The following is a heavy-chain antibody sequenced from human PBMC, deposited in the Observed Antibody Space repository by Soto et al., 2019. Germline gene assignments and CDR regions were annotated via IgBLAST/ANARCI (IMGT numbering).Heavy chain of an antibody. J-gene: IGHJ4*02. CDR3: ARDLLGYSVGY. Sequence: EVQLVESGGGLVQPGGSLRLSCAASGFTFSSYWMSWVRQAPGKGLEWVANIKQDGSEKYYVDSVKGRFTISRDNAKNSLYLKMNSLRAEDTAVFYCARDLLGYSVGYWGQGTLFTVSS. CDR2: IKQDGSEK. V-gene: IGHV3-7*01. D-gene: IGHD3-22*01. CDR1: GFTFSSYW.